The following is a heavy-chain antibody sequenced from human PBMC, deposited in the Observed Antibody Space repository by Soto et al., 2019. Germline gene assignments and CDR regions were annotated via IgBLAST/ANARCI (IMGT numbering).Heavy chain of an antibody. CDR2: ISYDGSNK. J-gene: IGHJ4*02. Sequence: PVGSLRLSCAASGFTFSSYAMHWVRQAPGKGLEWVAVISYDGSNKYYADSVKGRFTISRDNSKNTLYLQMNSLRAEDTAVYYCARDYDSSGSLDYWGRGTLVTVSS. D-gene: IGHD3-22*01. CDR1: GFTFSSYA. CDR3: ARDYDSSGSLDY. V-gene: IGHV3-30-3*01.